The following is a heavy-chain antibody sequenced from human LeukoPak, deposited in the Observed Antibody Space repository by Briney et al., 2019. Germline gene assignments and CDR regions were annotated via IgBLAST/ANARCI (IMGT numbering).Heavy chain of an antibody. J-gene: IGHJ4*02. Sequence: GGSLRLSCAASGFTFSNYWMGWVRQAPGKGLEWVANIKQDGSEKYYVGPVKGRFTISRDNADNSLYLQMNSLRAEDTAVYYCARLRTFDYWGQGTLVTVSS. V-gene: IGHV3-7*03. CDR3: ARLRTFDY. D-gene: IGHD1-14*01. CDR1: GFTFSNYW. CDR2: IKQDGSEK.